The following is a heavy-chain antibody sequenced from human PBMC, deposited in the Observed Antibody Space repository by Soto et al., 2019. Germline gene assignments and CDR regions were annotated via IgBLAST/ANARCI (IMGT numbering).Heavy chain of an antibody. CDR1: GGSPRSGGYH. D-gene: IGHD3-22*01. CDR2: IYYSGST. J-gene: IGHJ3*02. Sequence: TLFPTCTVSGGSPRSGGYHWSWILQPPEKGLEWIGYIYYSGSTYYNPSLKSRVTISVDTTKNQFSLKLSSVTAADTAVYYCARPSPPFFYDSRGYPSLSAFDIRGQWPIGT. CDR3: ARPSPPFFYDSRGYPSLSAFDI. V-gene: IGHV4-30-4*08.